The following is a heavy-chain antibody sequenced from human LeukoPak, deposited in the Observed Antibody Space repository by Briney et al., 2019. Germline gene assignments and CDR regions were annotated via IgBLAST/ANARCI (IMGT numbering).Heavy chain of an antibody. Sequence: PGGSLRLSCAASGFTFSSYSMNWVRQAPGKGLEWVSSISSSSSYIYYADSVKGRFTISRDNAKYSVYLQMNSLRAEDTAMYYCARGWNDDYWGQGTLVTVSS. CDR3: ARGWNDDY. D-gene: IGHD1-1*01. CDR1: GFTFSSYS. V-gene: IGHV3-21*01. J-gene: IGHJ4*02. CDR2: ISSSSSYI.